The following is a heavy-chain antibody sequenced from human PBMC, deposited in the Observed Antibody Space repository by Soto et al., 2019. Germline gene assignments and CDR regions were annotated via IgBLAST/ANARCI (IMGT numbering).Heavy chain of an antibody. V-gene: IGHV1-3*01. Sequence: ASVKVSCKASGYTFTSYAMHWVRQAPGQRLEWMGWINAGSGNTKYSQKFQGRVTITRDTSASTAYMELSSLRSEDTAVYYCARSIVVVTALDYWGQGPLVTVS. J-gene: IGHJ4*02. CDR2: INAGSGNT. D-gene: IGHD2-21*02. CDR3: ARSIVVVTALDY. CDR1: GYTFTSYA.